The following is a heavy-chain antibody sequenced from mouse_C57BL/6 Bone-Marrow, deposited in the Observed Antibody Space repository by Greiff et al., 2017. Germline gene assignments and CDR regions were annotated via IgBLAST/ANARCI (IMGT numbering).Heavy chain of an antibody. V-gene: IGHV5-9-1*02. CDR3: TRTLRFDY. CDR2: ISSGGDYI. J-gene: IGHJ2*01. Sequence: EVKLLESGEGLVKPGGSLKLSCAASGFTFSSYAMSWVRQTPEKRLEWVAYISSGGDYIYYADTVKGRFTISRDNARNTLYLQMSSLKSEDTARDYCTRTLRFDYWGQGTTLTVSA. CDR1: GFTFSSYA.